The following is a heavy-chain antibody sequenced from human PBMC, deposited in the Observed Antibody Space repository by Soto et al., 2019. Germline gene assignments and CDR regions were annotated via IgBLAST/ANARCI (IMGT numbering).Heavy chain of an antibody. J-gene: IGHJ4*02. CDR2: IYPGDSDT. CDR3: ARGTVSSDFDY. Sequence: VESVKISCNGSGYSFTNYWIGWVRQMPGKGLEWMGIIYPGDSDTRYSPSFQGQVTISADKSISTAYLQWSSLKASDTAMYYCARGTVSSDFDYWGQGTLVTVSS. CDR1: GYSFTNYW. D-gene: IGHD4-17*01. V-gene: IGHV5-51*01.